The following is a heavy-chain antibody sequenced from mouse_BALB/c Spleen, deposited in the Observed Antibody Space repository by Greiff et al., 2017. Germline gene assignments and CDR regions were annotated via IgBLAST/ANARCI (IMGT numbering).Heavy chain of an antibody. Sequence: VHLVESGPGLVAPSQSLSITCTVSGFSLTGYGVNWVRQPPGKGLEWLGMIWGDGSTDYNSALKSRLSISKDNSKSQVFLKMNSLQTDDTARYYCARIYDGYYDAMDYWGQGTSVTVSS. CDR3: ARIYDGYYDAMDY. CDR2: IWGDGST. J-gene: IGHJ4*01. V-gene: IGHV2-6-7*01. D-gene: IGHD2-3*01. CDR1: GFSLTGYG.